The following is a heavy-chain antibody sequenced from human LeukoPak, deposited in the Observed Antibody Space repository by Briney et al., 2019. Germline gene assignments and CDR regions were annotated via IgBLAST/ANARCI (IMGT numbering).Heavy chain of an antibody. D-gene: IGHD1-26*01. CDR1: GFTFSSYS. V-gene: IGHV3-48*04. Sequence: GGSLRLSCAASGFTFSSYSMNWVRQAPGKGLEWVSYISSSSSTIYYADSVKGRFTISRDNAKNSLYLQMNSLRAEDTAVYYCASDPSASGSYGDYWGQGTLVTVSS. CDR2: ISSSSSTI. J-gene: IGHJ4*02. CDR3: ASDPSASGSYGDY.